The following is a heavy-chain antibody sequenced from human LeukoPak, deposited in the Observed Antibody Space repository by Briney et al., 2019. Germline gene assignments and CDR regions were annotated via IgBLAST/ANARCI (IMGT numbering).Heavy chain of an antibody. V-gene: IGHV4-34*01. Sequence: SETLSLTCAVYGGSFSGYYWSWIRQPPGKGLEWIGEINHRGSTNYNPSLKSRVTISVDTSKNQFSLKLSSVTAADTAVYYCARIRITMVRGGYYYYGMDVWGQGTTVTV. D-gene: IGHD3-10*01. CDR2: INHRGST. J-gene: IGHJ6*02. CDR1: GGSFSGYY. CDR3: ARIRITMVRGGYYYYGMDV.